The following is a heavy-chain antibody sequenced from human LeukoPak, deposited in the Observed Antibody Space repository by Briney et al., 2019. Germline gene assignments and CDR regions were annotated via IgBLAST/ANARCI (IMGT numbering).Heavy chain of an antibody. J-gene: IGHJ4*02. CDR3: ARLLYLRIAAAGTGDY. V-gene: IGHV3-7*01. CDR2: IKQDGSEK. CDR1: GFNFSSYW. D-gene: IGHD6-13*01. Sequence: GGSLRLSCAASGFNFSSYWMSWVRQAPGKGLEWVANIKQDGSEKYYVDSVKGRFTICRDNAKNSLYLQMNIRRAEDTAVYYCARLLYLRIAAAGTGDYWGQRTLVTVSS.